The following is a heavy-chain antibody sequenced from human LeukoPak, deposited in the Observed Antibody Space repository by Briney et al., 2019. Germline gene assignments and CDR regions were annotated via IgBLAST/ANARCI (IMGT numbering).Heavy chain of an antibody. CDR2: IGTYGGDT. CDR3: AREILSTAMVSWIDENYYYGMDV. V-gene: IGHV1-18*01. CDR1: TSR. Sequence: ASVKVSCKATSRISWVRQAPGQGLEWMGWIGTYGGDTYYAQKFQGRINVTTDTSTSTVYMELSRLRSEDTAVYYCAREILSTAMVSWIDENYYYGMDVWGQGTTVTVSS. D-gene: IGHD5-18*01. J-gene: IGHJ6*02.